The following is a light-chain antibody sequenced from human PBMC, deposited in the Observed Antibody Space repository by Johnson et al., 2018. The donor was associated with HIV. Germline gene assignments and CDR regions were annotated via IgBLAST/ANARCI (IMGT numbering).Light chain of an antibody. CDR3: GTWDSSLSAFYV. J-gene: IGLJ1*01. CDR1: SCNIGNNY. Sequence: QSVLTQPPSVSAAPGQKVTISCSGSSCNIGNNYVSWYQQLPGTAPKLLIYDNNKRPSGIPDRFSGSKSGPSATLGITGLQTGDEADYYCGTWDSSLSAFYVFGTGTKVTVL. CDR2: DNN. V-gene: IGLV1-51*01.